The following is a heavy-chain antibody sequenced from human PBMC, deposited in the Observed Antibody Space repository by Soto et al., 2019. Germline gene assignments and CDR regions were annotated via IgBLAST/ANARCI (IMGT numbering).Heavy chain of an antibody. V-gene: IGHV3-48*02. Sequence: LRLSCAASGFSFSTSTMNWVRQAPGKGLEWVSYISSGSTTIYYADSVKGRFTISRDNGKNSLYLQMNSLRDEDTAVYYCAREYTAWPLAYGLDVWGQGTTVTVSS. D-gene: IGHD2-2*02. CDR3: AREYTAWPLAYGLDV. J-gene: IGHJ6*02. CDR2: ISSGSTTI. CDR1: GFSFSTST.